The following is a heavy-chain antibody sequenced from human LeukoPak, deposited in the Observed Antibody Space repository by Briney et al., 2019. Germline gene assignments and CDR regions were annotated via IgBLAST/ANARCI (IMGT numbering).Heavy chain of an antibody. J-gene: IGHJ4*02. Sequence: PGGSLRLSCTASGFTFSSYAMSWVRQAPGKGLEWVSVIYSGGSTYYADSVKGRFTISRDNSKNTLYLQMNSLRAEDTAVYYCARGVAGAINPYYFDYWGQGTLVTVSS. D-gene: IGHD3-16*02. CDR1: GFTFSSYA. V-gene: IGHV3-66*01. CDR3: ARGVAGAINPYYFDY. CDR2: IYSGGST.